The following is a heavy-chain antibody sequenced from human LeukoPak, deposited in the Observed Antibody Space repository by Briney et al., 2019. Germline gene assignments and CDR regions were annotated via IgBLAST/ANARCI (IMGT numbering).Heavy chain of an antibody. CDR2: INPSGGST. J-gene: IGHJ1*01. CDR3: ARDTVVVITTGSRHEYFQH. V-gene: IGHV1-46*01. Sequence: ASVKVSCKASGYTFTSYYMHWVRQAPGQGLEWMGIINPSGGSTSYAQKFQGRVTMTRDTSTSTVYMELSSLRSEDTAVYYCARDTVVVITTGSRHEYFQHWGQGTLVTVSS. D-gene: IGHD3-22*01. CDR1: GYTFTSYY.